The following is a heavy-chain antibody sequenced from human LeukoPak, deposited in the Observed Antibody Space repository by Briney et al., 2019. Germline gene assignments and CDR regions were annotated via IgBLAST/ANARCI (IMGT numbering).Heavy chain of an antibody. J-gene: IGHJ4*02. CDR3: AKAKGWYGEGYFDY. Sequence: PGRSLRLSCAASGFAVSSNYMNWVRQAPGKGLEWVSVLYPDGRTYYADSVKGRFTISRDVSKNTLFLQMTSLRAEDTAVYYCAKAKGWYGEGYFDYWGQGTLVTVSS. D-gene: IGHD3-10*01. CDR1: GFAVSSNY. V-gene: IGHV3-53*01. CDR2: LYPDGRT.